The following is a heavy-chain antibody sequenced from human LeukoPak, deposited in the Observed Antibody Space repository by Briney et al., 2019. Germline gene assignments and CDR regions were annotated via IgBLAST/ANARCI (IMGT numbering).Heavy chain of an antibody. CDR1: GYTFTGYY. D-gene: IGHD4-17*01. V-gene: IGHV1-2*02. CDR2: INPNSGGT. CDR3: ASRPDYGDYTGEDAFDI. Sequence: ASVKVSCKASGYTFTGYYMHWVRQAPGQGLEWMGWINPNSGGTNYAQKFQGRVTMTRDTSISTAYMELSRLRSDDTAVYYCASRPDYGDYTGEDAFDIWGQGTMVTVSS. J-gene: IGHJ3*02.